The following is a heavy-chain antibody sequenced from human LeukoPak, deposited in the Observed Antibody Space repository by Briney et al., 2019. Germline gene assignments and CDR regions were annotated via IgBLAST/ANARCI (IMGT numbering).Heavy chain of an antibody. J-gene: IGHJ4*02. CDR2: IYYSGST. CDR3: ASEDSSSSYFDY. V-gene: IGHV4-30-4*08. D-gene: IGHD6-6*01. CDR1: GGSISSGDYY. Sequence: NPSETLSLTCTVSGGSISSGDYYWSWIRQPPGKCLEWIGYIYYSGSTYYNPSLKSRVTISVDTSKNQFSLKLSSVTAADTAVYYCASEDSSSSYFDYWGQGTLVTVSS.